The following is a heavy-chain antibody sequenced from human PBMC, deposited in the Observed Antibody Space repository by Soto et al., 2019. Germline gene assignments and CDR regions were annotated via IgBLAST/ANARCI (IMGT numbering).Heavy chain of an antibody. Sequence: GGSLRLSCAASGFTFSSYSMSWVRQAPGKGLEWVSSISSSSSYIYYADSVKGRFTISRDNAKNSLYLQMNSLRAEDTAVYYCARAYGDYVAFDIWGQGTMVTVSS. J-gene: IGHJ3*02. CDR2: ISSSSSYI. CDR3: ARAYGDYVAFDI. D-gene: IGHD4-17*01. V-gene: IGHV3-21*01. CDR1: GFTFSSYS.